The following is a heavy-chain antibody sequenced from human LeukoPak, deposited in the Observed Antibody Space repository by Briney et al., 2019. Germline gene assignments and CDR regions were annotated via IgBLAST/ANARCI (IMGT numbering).Heavy chain of an antibody. CDR2: ISWNSGSI. Sequence: PGGSLRLSCAASGFTFDDYAMHWVRQAPGKGLEWVSGISWNSGSIGYADSVKGRFTISRDNAKNSLYLQMNSLRAEDTAVYYCARGSHCGGDCYRWDYYYGMDVWGQGTTVTVSS. V-gene: IGHV3-9*01. D-gene: IGHD2-21*02. J-gene: IGHJ6*02. CDR1: GFTFDDYA. CDR3: ARGSHCGGDCYRWDYYYGMDV.